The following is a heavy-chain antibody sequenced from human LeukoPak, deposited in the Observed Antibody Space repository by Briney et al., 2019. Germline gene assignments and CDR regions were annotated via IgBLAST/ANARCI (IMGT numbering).Heavy chain of an antibody. D-gene: IGHD6-19*01. Sequence: ASVKVSCKASGYTFTGYYIHWVRQAPGQGLEYMGWINPNSGGTNYAQKFQGRVTMTRDTSVSTAYMELSRLRSDDTAVYYCARDLYQWLPSTRPRDYYYYMDVWGEGTTVTASS. CDR2: INPNSGGT. V-gene: IGHV1-2*02. CDR3: ARDLYQWLPSTRPRDYYYYMDV. CDR1: GYTFTGYY. J-gene: IGHJ6*03.